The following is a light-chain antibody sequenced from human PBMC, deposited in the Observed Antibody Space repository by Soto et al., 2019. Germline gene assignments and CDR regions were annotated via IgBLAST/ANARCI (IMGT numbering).Light chain of an antibody. CDR3: QQYDNLLPIT. V-gene: IGKV1-33*01. J-gene: IGKJ5*01. CDR1: QDISKN. Sequence: IQMTQSPSSLSASVGDRVTITCQASQDISKNLNWYQQKPGKAPKLLIYDASSLQTGVPSRFSGSGSATPFTFTLSSLQPEDIAPYFCQQYDNLLPITFGQGTRLEIK. CDR2: DAS.